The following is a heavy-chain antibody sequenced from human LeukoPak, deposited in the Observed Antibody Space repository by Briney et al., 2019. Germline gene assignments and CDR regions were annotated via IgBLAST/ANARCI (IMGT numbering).Heavy chain of an antibody. Sequence: GGSLRLSCAASGFTFSSYGMHWVRQAPGKGLEWVAVIWYDGSNKYYADSVKGRFTISRDNSKNTLYLQMNSLRAEDTAVYYCAKDQTSSGWYFDYWGHGTLVTVSS. CDR1: GFTFSSYG. V-gene: IGHV3-33*06. CDR3: AKDQTSSGWYFDY. D-gene: IGHD6-19*01. CDR2: IWYDGSNK. J-gene: IGHJ4*01.